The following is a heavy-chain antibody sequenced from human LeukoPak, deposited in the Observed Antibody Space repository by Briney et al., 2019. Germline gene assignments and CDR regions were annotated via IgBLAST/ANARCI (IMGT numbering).Heavy chain of an antibody. CDR1: GFTFSTYA. D-gene: IGHD3-3*01. V-gene: IGHV3-23*01. CDR3: AKSPYYDFWSGYYTAYFDF. CDR2: ISGSGGST. J-gene: IGHJ4*02. Sequence: GGSLRLSCAAYGFTFSTYAMSLVRQAPGKGLEWVSAISGSGGSTYYADSVKGRFTISRDNSKNTLYLQMNSLRAEDTAVYYCAKSPYYDFWSGYYTAYFDFWGQGTLVTVSS.